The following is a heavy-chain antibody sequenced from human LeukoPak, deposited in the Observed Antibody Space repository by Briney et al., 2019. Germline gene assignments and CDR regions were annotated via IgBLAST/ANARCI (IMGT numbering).Heavy chain of an antibody. CDR2: IIPIFGTA. V-gene: IGHV1-69*05. D-gene: IGHD3-10*01. J-gene: IGHJ5*02. CDR1: GGTFSSYA. CDR3: ARVVWFGEGGIDP. Sequence: SVKVSCKASGGTFSSYAISWVRQAPGQGLEWMGGIIPIFGTANYAQKFQGRVTMTRNTSISTAYMELSSLRSGDTAVYYCARVVWFGEGGIDPWGQGTLVTVSS.